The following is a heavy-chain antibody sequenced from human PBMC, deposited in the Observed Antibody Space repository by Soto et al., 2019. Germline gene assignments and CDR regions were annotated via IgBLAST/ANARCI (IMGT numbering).Heavy chain of an antibody. CDR1: DYSISSGYY. V-gene: IGHV4-38-2*01. CDR2: IYHSGST. Sequence: SETLPLTCGVSDYSISSGYYWGWIRQPPGKGLEWIGNIYHSGSTHYNPALKSRVTISVDTSKNQFSLKLKSVTAADTAVYYCTRRGSSGTPVDYWGQGTLVTVSS. J-gene: IGHJ4*02. D-gene: IGHD1-26*01. CDR3: TRRGSSGTPVDY.